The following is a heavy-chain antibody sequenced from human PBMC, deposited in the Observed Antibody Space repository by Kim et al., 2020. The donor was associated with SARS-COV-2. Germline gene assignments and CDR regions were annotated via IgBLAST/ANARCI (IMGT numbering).Heavy chain of an antibody. CDR3: ARRVHYVVATDY. CDR2: ISIGGNT. V-gene: IGHV3-23*01. Sequence: GGSLRLPCAASGFTLGSDAMSWVRKAPGKGLEWVSSISIGGNTYYADSVTRRFSISRHITLSLQLNDLRTEDTAVYYCARRVHYVVATDYWGQGTLVTVSS. J-gene: IGHJ4*02. D-gene: IGHD5-12*01. CDR1: GFTLGSDA.